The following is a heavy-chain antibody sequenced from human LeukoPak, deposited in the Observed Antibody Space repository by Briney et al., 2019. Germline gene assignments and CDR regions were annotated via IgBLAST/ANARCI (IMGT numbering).Heavy chain of an antibody. CDR3: AREPRDYGMDV. V-gene: IGHV4-61*02. CDR1: GGSISSGSYY. J-gene: IGHJ6*02. CDR2: IYTSGST. Sequence: SQTLSFTCTVSGGSISSGSYYWSWLRQPAGRGVEWIGRIYTSGSTNYNPSLKSRVTISVDTSKNQFSLKLSSVTAADTAVYYCAREPRDYGMDVWGQGTTVTVSS.